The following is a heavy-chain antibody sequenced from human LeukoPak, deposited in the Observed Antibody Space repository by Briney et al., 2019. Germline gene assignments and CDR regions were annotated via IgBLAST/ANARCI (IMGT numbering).Heavy chain of an antibody. V-gene: IGHV3-43*02. Sequence: QPGGSLRLSCAASGFTFGDYAMHWVRQAPGKGLEWVSLISGDGGSTYYADSVKGRFTISRDNSKNSLYLQMNRLRTEDTALYYCAKDWDGPFDYWGQGTLVTVSS. CDR2: ISGDGGST. CDR3: AKDWDGPFDY. CDR1: GFTFGDYA. J-gene: IGHJ4*02. D-gene: IGHD1-26*01.